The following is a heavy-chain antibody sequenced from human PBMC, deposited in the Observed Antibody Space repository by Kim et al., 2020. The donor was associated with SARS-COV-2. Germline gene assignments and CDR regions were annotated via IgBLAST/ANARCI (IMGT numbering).Heavy chain of an antibody. CDR3: ERRCRYYYDSSGYYSFFDY. CDR2: IYYSGST. CDR1: GGSISSSSYY. Sequence: SETLSLTCTVSGGSISSSSYYWGWIRQPPGKGLEWIGSIYYSGSTYYNLSLKSRVTISVDTSKNQFSLKLSSVTAADTAVYYCERRCRYYYDSSGYYSFFDYWGQGTLVTVSS. D-gene: IGHD3-22*01. J-gene: IGHJ4*02. V-gene: IGHV4-39*01.